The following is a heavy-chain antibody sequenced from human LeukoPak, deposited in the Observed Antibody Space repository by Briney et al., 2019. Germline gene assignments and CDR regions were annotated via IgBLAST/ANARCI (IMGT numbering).Heavy chain of an antibody. Sequence: GGSLRLSFAASGFTFSTYWMSWVRQAPGKGLEWVANIKQDGSETYYLDSVKGRFTISRDNAKNSLFLQMNSLRAEDTAVYYCASAKRGAYFDYWGQGTLVTVSS. CDR2: IKQDGSET. CDR1: GFTFSTYW. CDR3: ASAKRGAYFDY. J-gene: IGHJ4*02. V-gene: IGHV3-7*01. D-gene: IGHD3-10*01.